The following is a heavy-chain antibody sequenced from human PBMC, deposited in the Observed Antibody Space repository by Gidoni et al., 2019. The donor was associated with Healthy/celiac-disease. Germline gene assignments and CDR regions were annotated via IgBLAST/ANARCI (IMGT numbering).Heavy chain of an antibody. CDR2: IYYSGSH. CDR1: GGSISSSSYY. Sequence: QLQLQESGPGLVKPSETLSLTCTVSGGSISSSSYYWGWIRQPPGKGLEWIGSIYYSGSHYYNPSLKSRVTIFVDTSKNQFSLKLSSVTAADTAVYYCARRRPRPMRYFDYWGQGTLVTVSS. J-gene: IGHJ4*02. V-gene: IGHV4-39*01. CDR3: ARRRPRPMRYFDY. D-gene: IGHD1-1*01.